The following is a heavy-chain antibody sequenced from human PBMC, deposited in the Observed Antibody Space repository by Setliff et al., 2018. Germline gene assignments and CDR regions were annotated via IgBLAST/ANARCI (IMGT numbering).Heavy chain of an antibody. D-gene: IGHD1-7*01. Sequence: PGGSLSLSCAASGFTFSTYAMSWVRQAPGKGLEWVSTIYSGERNTFYTDSVKGRFTIFRDGFKNTLYLQMTSLRAEDTAVYYCAKPQVELRWGFESWGQGTPVTVSS. J-gene: IGHJ4*02. CDR1: GFTFSTYA. V-gene: IGHV3-23*03. CDR2: IYSGERNT. CDR3: AKPQVELRWGFES.